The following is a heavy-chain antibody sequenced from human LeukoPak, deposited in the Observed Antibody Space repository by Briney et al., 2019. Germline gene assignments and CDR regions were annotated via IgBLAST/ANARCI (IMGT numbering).Heavy chain of an antibody. J-gene: IGHJ3*02. CDR3: AREEYYYDSSGYLTADAFDI. D-gene: IGHD3-22*01. CDR2: IYSGGST. CDR1: GFTFSSYG. V-gene: IGHV3-NL1*01. Sequence: GGSLRLSCAASGFTFSSYGMHWVRQAPGKGLEWVSVIYSGGSTYYADSVKGRFTISRDNSKNTLYLQMNSLRAEDTAVYYCAREEYYYDSSGYLTADAFDIWGQGTMVTVSS.